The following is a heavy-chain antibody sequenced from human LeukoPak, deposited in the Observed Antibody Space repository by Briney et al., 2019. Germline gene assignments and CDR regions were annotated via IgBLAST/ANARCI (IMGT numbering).Heavy chain of an antibody. D-gene: IGHD3-16*01. CDR3: ARQGGGAFDI. Sequence: SETLSLTCAVSGYSISSGYYWGWIRQPPGKGLEWIGSSYHSGSTYYNPSLKSRVTISVDTSKNQFSLKLSSVTAADTAVYYCARQGGGAFDIWGQGTMVTVSS. CDR1: GYSISSGYY. V-gene: IGHV4-38-2*01. J-gene: IGHJ3*02. CDR2: SYHSGST.